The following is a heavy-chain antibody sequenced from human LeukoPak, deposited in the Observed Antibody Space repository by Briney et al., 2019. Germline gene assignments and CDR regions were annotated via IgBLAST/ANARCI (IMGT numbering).Heavy chain of an antibody. J-gene: IGHJ4*02. CDR2: IRYDGSNK. CDR3: ASCRGSYYSPYYFDY. CDR1: GFTFSSYG. D-gene: IGHD1-26*01. V-gene: IGHV3-30*02. Sequence: GGSLRLSCAASGFTFSSYGMHWVRQAPGKGLEWVAFIRYDGSNKYYADSVKGRFTISRDNAKNSLYLQMNSLRAEDTAVYYCASCRGSYYSPYYFDYWGQGTLVTVSS.